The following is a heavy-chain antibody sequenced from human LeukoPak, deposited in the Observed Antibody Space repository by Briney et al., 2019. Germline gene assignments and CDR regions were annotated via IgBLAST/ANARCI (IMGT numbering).Heavy chain of an antibody. CDR1: GFTFSTYG. Sequence: AGGSLRLSCAASGFTFSTYGMHWVRQAPGKGLEWVAVISYDGSNKYYADSVKGRFTISRDNAKTSLYLQMNSLRAEDTAVYYCAVGYSYGYPDMDVWGKGTTVTVSS. CDR3: AVGYSYGYPDMDV. V-gene: IGHV3-33*05. CDR2: ISYDGSNK. D-gene: IGHD5-18*01. J-gene: IGHJ6*03.